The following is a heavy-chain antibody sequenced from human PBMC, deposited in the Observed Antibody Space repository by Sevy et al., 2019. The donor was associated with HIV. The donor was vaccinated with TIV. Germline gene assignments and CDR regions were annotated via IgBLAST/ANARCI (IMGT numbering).Heavy chain of an antibody. Sequence: GGSLRLSCTASEITFSSYAMTWVRQAPGKGLEWVSTITGSGGSTYYADSVKGRFNISRDNSQNTVCLQMDSLSAADTAIYYCVATFIYFDYWGRGTLVTVSS. J-gene: IGHJ4*01. CDR1: EITFSSYA. V-gene: IGHV3-23*01. CDR3: VATFIYFDY. D-gene: IGHD3-10*01. CDR2: ITGSGGST.